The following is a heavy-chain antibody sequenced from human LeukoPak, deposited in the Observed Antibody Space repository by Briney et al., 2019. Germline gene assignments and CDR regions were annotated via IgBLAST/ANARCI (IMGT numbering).Heavy chain of an antibody. CDR2: ISGSGGST. CDR1: GFTFSSYA. V-gene: IGHV3-23*01. Sequence: GGSLRLSCAASGFTFSSYAMSWVRQAPGKGLEWVSAISGSGGSTYYADSVKGRFTISRDNPKNTLYLQMNSLRAEDTAVYYCASRQYYYDSSGYHTWGQGTLVTVSS. D-gene: IGHD3-22*01. J-gene: IGHJ4*02. CDR3: ASRQYYYDSSGYHT.